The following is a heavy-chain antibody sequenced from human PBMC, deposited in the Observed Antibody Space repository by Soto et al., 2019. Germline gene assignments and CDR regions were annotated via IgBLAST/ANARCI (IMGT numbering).Heavy chain of an antibody. CDR2: ISSSGSTI. D-gene: IGHD3-10*01. Sequence: PGGSLRLSCAGSGFTFSDYYMSWIRQAPGKGLEWVSYISSSGSTIYYADSVKGRFTISRDNAKNSLYLQMNSLRAEDTAVYYCARTMVRGVMTLQHYYYMDVWGKGTTVTVSS. CDR3: ARTMVRGVMTLQHYYYMDV. V-gene: IGHV3-11*01. J-gene: IGHJ6*03. CDR1: GFTFSDYY.